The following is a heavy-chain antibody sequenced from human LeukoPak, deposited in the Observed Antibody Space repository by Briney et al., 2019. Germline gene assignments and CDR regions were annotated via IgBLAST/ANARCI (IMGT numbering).Heavy chain of an antibody. CDR2: IKSKTDGGTT. CDR1: GFTFGDYA. D-gene: IGHD4-17*01. CDR3: STDLTPVTTTSQY. V-gene: IGHV3-15*01. J-gene: IGHJ4*02. Sequence: PGGSLRLSCTASGFTFGDYAMSWFRQAPGKGLEWVGRIKSKTDGGTTDYAAPVKGRFTISRDDSKNTLYLQMNSLKTEDTAVYYCSTDLTPVTTTSQYWGQGTLVTVSS.